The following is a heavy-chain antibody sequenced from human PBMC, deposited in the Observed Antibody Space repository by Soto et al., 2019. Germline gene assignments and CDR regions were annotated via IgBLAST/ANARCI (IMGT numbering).Heavy chain of an antibody. V-gene: IGHV3-74*01. CDR1: GFTFSSYW. J-gene: IGHJ3*02. D-gene: IGHD5-12*01. CDR3: ARPLTYSGYDYAFDI. Sequence: GGSLRLSCAASGFTFSSYWMHWVRQAPGKGLVWVSRINSDGSSTSYADSVKGRFTISRDKAKNMLYLQMNSLRAEDTAVYYCARPLTYSGYDYAFDIWGQGTMVTVSS. CDR2: INSDGSST.